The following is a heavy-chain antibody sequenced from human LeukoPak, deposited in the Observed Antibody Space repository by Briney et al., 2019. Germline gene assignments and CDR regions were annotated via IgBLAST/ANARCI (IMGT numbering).Heavy chain of an antibody. CDR1: GYTFTTYG. V-gene: IGHV1-18*01. D-gene: IGHD1-1*01. J-gene: IGHJ4*02. Sequence: GASVKVSCKAAGYTFTTYGINWVRQAPGQGLEWRGWINTNNVNRNYAQKLQGRVTMTTDTSTNTTYMELMRLTSDDTTGYYCARAWQLDYWGRGTLVTVSP. CDR3: ARAWQLDY. CDR2: INTNNVNR.